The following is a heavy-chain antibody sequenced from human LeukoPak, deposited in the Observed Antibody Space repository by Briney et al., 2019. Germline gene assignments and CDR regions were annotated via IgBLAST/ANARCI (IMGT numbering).Heavy chain of an antibody. Sequence: PLASVKVSCKASGGTFSSYAISWVRQAPGQGLEWMGGIIPIFGTANYAQKFQGRVTITADTSISTAYMELSGLTSDDTALYYCVRDGYSGSYGYDYWGQGTPVTVSS. CDR3: VRDGYSGSYGYDY. CDR2: IIPIFGTA. J-gene: IGHJ4*02. CDR1: GGTFSSYA. D-gene: IGHD5-18*01. V-gene: IGHV1-69*06.